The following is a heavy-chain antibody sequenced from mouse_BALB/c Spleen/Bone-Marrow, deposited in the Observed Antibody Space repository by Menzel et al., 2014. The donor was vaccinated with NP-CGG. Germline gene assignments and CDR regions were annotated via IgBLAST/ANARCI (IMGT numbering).Heavy chain of an antibody. J-gene: IGHJ1*01. CDR3: SRDYYGMYFDV. Sequence: VQLKQSGGGLVKPGGSLKLSCAASGFTFSDYYMYWVRQTPEKRLEWVATISDGGSYTYYPDSVEGRFTISRDNAKNNPYLQMSSLRSEDTAMYFCSRDYYGMYFDVWGAGTTVTVSS. CDR1: GFTFSDYY. D-gene: IGHD1-1*01. CDR2: ISDGGSYT. V-gene: IGHV5-4*02.